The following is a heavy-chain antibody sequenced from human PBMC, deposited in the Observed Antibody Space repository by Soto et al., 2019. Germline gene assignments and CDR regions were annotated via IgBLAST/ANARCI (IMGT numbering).Heavy chain of an antibody. Sequence: QVQLVQSGAEVKKPGASVKVSCKASGYTFTGYYMHWVRQAPGQGLEWMGWINPNSGGTNYAQKLQRRSTMARDTSISIAYMEMSRLGSDDAAVYYAARQIVRVGNYFDYWGQGTLVTVSS. J-gene: IGHJ4*02. CDR2: INPNSGGT. CDR1: GYTFTGYY. V-gene: IGHV1-2*02. CDR3: ARQIVRVGNYFDY. D-gene: IGHD3-10*01.